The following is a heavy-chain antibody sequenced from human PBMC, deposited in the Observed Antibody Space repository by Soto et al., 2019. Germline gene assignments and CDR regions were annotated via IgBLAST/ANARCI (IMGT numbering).Heavy chain of an antibody. CDR1: GFTFSSYS. V-gene: IGHV3-21*01. Sequence: GGSLRLSCAASGFTFSSYSMNWVRQAPGKGLEWVSSISSSSSYIYYADSVKGRFTISRDNAKNSLYLQMNSLRAEDTAVYYCARDGPAAVPYYYYGMDVWGQGTTVTVSS. J-gene: IGHJ6*02. CDR2: ISSSSSYI. D-gene: IGHD6-25*01. CDR3: ARDGPAAVPYYYYGMDV.